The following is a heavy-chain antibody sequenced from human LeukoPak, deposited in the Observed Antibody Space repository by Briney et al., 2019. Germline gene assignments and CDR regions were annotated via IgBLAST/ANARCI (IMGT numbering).Heavy chain of an antibody. Sequence: SGTLSLTCAVSGGSISSGGYSWSWIRQPPGRGLEWIGYIYHSGSTYYNPSLKRRVTISVDRSKNLFSLKLSSVTAADTAVYYCARTYYYGSGSDAFDIWGQGTMVTVSS. CDR3: ARTYYYGSGSDAFDI. D-gene: IGHD3-10*01. CDR1: GGSISSGGYS. J-gene: IGHJ3*02. V-gene: IGHV4-30-2*01. CDR2: IYHSGST.